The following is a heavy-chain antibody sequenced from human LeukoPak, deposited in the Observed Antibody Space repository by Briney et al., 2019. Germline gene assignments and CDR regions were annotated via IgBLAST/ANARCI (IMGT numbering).Heavy chain of an antibody. CDR2: INPSGGST. Sequence: ASVKVSCKASGYTFTSYYMHWVRQAPGQGLEWMGIINPSGGSTSYAQKFQGRVTITRDTSASTAYMELSSLRSEDMAVYYCARDARRRGYSYGLNGDFDYWGQGTLVTVSS. V-gene: IGHV1-46*01. D-gene: IGHD5-18*01. CDR1: GYTFTSYY. CDR3: ARDARRRGYSYGLNGDFDY. J-gene: IGHJ4*02.